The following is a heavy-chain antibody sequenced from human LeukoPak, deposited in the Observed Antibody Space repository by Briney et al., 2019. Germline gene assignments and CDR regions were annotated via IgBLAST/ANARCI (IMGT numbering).Heavy chain of an antibody. J-gene: IGHJ4*02. Sequence: LSETLSLTCAVYGGSFSGYYWSWIRQPPGKGLEWIGEINHSGSTNYNPSLKSRVTISVDTSKNQFSLKLSSVTAADTAVYYCARGLGTRIAAAAPGYWGQGTLVTVSS. CDR1: GGSFSGYY. CDR3: ARGLGTRIAAAAPGY. V-gene: IGHV4-34*01. CDR2: INHSGST. D-gene: IGHD6-13*01.